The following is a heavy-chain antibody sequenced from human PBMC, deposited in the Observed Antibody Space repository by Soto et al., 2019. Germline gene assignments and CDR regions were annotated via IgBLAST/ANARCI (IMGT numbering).Heavy chain of an antibody. J-gene: IGHJ4*02. CDR3: ARELDSSSWRGGDY. V-gene: IGHV1-69*13. CDR2: IIPIFGTA. CDR1: GGTFSSYA. Sequence: ASVKVSCKASGGTFSSYAISWVRQAPGQGLEWMGGIIPIFGTANYAQKFQGRVTITADESTSTAYMELSSLRSEDTAVYYCARELDSSSWRGGDYWGQGTLVTVSS. D-gene: IGHD6-13*01.